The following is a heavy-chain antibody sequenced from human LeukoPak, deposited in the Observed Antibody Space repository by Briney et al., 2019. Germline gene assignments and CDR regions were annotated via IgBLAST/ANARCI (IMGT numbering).Heavy chain of an antibody. CDR1: GGSISSYY. CDR2: IYYSGST. D-gene: IGHD1-26*01. J-gene: IGHJ4*02. CDR3: ARLWDSGSPDY. Sequence: SGTLSLTCTVSGGSISSYYWSWIRQPPGKGLEWIGYIYYSGSTNYNPSLKSRVTISVDTSKNQFSLKLTSVTAADTAVYYCARLWDSGSPDYWGQGTLVTVSS. V-gene: IGHV4-59*01.